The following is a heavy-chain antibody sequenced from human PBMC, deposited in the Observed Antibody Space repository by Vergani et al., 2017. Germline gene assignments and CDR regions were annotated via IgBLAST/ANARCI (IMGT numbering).Heavy chain of an antibody. CDR2: IYYSGST. D-gene: IGHD2-2*01. Sequence: QVQLQESGPGLVKPSQTLSLTCTVSGGSISSGGYYWSWIRQHPGKGLEWIGYIYYSGSTYYNPSLKSRVTISVDTSKNQFSLTLSSVTAADTAVYYCARASELVVPAGYYYYGMDVWGQGTTVTVSS. CDR3: ARASELVVPAGYYYYGMDV. V-gene: IGHV4-31*03. CDR1: GGSISSGGYY. J-gene: IGHJ6*02.